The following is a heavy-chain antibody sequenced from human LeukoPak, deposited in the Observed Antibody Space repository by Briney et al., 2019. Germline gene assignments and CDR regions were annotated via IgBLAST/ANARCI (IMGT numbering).Heavy chain of an antibody. D-gene: IGHD1-20*01. CDR1: GFTFTDYY. V-gene: IGHV3-11*01. CDR3: VRSVYNWNDVDY. J-gene: IGHJ4*02. Sequence: PGGSLRLSCAASGFTFTDYYMSWIRQAPGKGLEWVSYIGSTVITTYYADSVKGRFTISRDNAKNSLYLQMNSLRAEDTAVYYCVRSVYNWNDVDYWGQGTLVTVSS. CDR2: IGSTVITT.